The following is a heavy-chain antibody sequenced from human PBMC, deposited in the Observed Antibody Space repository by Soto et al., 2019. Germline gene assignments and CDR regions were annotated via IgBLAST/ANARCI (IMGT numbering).Heavy chain of an antibody. V-gene: IGHV3-23*01. CDR2: ISGSGGST. CDR1: GFTFSSYA. CDR3: ATRSRVTIFGVVIEAYYYGMDV. J-gene: IGHJ6*02. Sequence: PGGSLRLSCAASGFTFSSYAMSWVRQAPGKGLEWVSAISGSGGSTSYAQKFQGRVTMTRDTSTSTVCMELSSLRSEDTAVYYCATRSRVTIFGVVIEAYYYGMDVWGQGTTVTVSS. D-gene: IGHD3-3*01.